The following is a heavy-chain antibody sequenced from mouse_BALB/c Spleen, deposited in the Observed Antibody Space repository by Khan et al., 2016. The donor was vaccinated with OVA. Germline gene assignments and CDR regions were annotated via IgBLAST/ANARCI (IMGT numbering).Heavy chain of an antibody. D-gene: IGHD1-1*01. Sequence: EVQLQESGPGLVKPSQTVSLTCTVTGISITTRNYRWSWIRQFPGNKLEWIGYIYYSGIITYNPSPTSRATITRDTSKNQFFLEMNSLTAEDTATYYCARDEYYGYWYFDVWGAGTTVTVSS. CDR1: GISITTRNYR. CDR3: ARDEYYGYWYFDV. CDR2: IYYSGII. V-gene: IGHV3-5*02. J-gene: IGHJ1*01.